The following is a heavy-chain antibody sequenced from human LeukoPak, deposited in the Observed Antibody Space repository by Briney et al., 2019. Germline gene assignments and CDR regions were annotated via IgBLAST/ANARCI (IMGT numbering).Heavy chain of an antibody. CDR1: GFSLHTRGVG. CDR3: AHTGSAHGDDWFDR. CDR2: ISRDDDR. Sequence: SGPTLVNPTGTLMLTRTFSGFSLHTRGVGVGWIRQAPGKALERLALISRDDDRRYSPSLKGRLTITKDTSKNQVALTLAKLDPVDTATYYCAHTGSAHGDDWFDRWGQGTLVTVSS. V-gene: IGHV2-5*02. J-gene: IGHJ5*02. D-gene: IGHD7-27*01.